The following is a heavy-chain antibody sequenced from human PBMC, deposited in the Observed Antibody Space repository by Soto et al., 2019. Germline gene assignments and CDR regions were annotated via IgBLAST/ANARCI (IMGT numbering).Heavy chain of an antibody. Sequence: GGSLRLSCAASGFTFSSYAMSWVRQAPGKGLEWVSAISGSGGSTYYADSVKGRFTISRDNSKNTLYLQMNSLRAEDTAVYYCARGVGADYYYYGMDVWGPGTTVTAP. V-gene: IGHV3-23*01. CDR2: ISGSGGST. CDR1: GFTFSSYA. CDR3: ARGVGADYYYYGMDV. D-gene: IGHD3-10*01. J-gene: IGHJ6*02.